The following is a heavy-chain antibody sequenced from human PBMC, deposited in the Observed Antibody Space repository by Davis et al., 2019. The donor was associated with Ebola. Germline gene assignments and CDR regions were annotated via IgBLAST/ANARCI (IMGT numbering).Heavy chain of an antibody. CDR2: ITGSGGKT. D-gene: IGHD2-21*01. J-gene: IGHJ4*02. V-gene: IGHV3-23*01. CDR1: GFTFSSYV. CDR3: AIISLLQFDH. Sequence: GESLKISCAASGFTFSSYVMTWVRQAPGKGLEWVSGITGSGGKTYYADSVKGRFTISRDNSKNTLYLQMNSLRAEDTAVYYCAIISLLQFDHWGQGTLVTVSS.